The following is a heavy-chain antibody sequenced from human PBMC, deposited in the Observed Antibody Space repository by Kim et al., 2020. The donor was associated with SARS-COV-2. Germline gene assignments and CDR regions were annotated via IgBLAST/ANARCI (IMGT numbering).Heavy chain of an antibody. V-gene: IGHV3-43*02. D-gene: IGHD3-3*01. CDR3: AKDLTSNEGYDFWSGYSIYYYYYGMDV. CDR1: GFTFDDYA. CDR2: ISGDGGST. J-gene: IGHJ6*02. Sequence: GGSLRLSCAASGFTFDDYAMHWVRQAPGKGLEWVSLISGDGGSTYYADSVKGRFTISRDNSKNSLYLQMNSLRTEDTALYYCAKDLTSNEGYDFWSGYSIYYYYYGMDVWGQGTTVTVSS.